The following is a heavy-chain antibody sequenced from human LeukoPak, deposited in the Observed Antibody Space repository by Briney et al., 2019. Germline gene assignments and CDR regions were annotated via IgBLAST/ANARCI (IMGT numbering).Heavy chain of an antibody. CDR2: IDWDDDK. D-gene: IGHD3-22*01. Sequence: SGPTLVNPTQSLTLTCTFSGFSLSTSGMCVSWIRQPPGKALEWLARIDWDDDKYYSTSLKTRLTISKDTSKNQVVLTMTNMDPLDTATYYCARSSGYLIDYWGQGTLVTVSS. J-gene: IGHJ4*02. CDR3: ARSSGYLIDY. CDR1: GFSLSTSGMC. V-gene: IGHV2-70*11.